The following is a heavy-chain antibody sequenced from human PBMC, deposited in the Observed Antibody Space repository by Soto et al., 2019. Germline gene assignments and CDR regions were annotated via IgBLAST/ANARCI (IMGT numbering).Heavy chain of an antibody. CDR1: GFRFDDFG. D-gene: IGHD3-16*01. Sequence: EVQLVESGGGVVRPGGSLRLSCVASGFRFDDFGLTWVRQVPGKGPEWVAGITWNAGSKGYADSVKGRFTISRDNAKNSLHLQMDSLREEDTALYFCARDGGVVTVDAFELWGQGTMVTVSS. J-gene: IGHJ3*01. CDR3: ARDGGVVTVDAFEL. V-gene: IGHV3-20*04. CDR2: ITWNAGSK.